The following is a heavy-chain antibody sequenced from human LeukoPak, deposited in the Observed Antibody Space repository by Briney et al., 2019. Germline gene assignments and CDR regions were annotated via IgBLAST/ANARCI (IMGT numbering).Heavy chain of an antibody. J-gene: IGHJ4*02. CDR1: GYPFTSYD. D-gene: IGHD3-16*01. CDR2: MNPNSGNS. Sequence: GAPVKVSCKASGYPFTSYDINWVRQATGQGLEWMEWMNPNSGNSGSAQKFQGRVTMTRDTSISTAYMELSSLRSEDTAVYYCARVWGSPDYWGQGTLVTVSS. V-gene: IGHV1-8*01. CDR3: ARVWGSPDY.